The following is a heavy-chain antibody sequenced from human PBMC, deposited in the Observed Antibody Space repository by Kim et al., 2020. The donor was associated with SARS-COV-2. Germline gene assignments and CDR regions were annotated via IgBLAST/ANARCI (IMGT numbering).Heavy chain of an antibody. D-gene: IGHD3-10*01. J-gene: IGHJ5*02. CDR1: GGSITSISFY. CDR2: MYHTGSS. CDR3: ASSWFGELFPGCFDP. Sequence: SETLSLTCTVSGGSITSISFYWGWIRQTPGEKMEWIGSMYHTGSSYYNPSLKSRVTISVDTSQNQFFLNVRSVTAAATAVYYCASSWFGELFPGCFDPWG. V-gene: IGHV4-39*01.